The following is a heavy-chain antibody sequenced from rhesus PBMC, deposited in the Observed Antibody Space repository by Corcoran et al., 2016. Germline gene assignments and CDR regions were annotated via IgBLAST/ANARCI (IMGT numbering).Heavy chain of an antibody. CDR3: ARWRVGAYFDY. Sequence: EVQLVESGGGLAKPGGFLRLSCAASGFSFSDYYLYWVRPAPGKGLEWVSGISYTGGSTYYADSVKGRFTISRENAKNTLYLQMDSLRAEDTAVYYCARWRVGAYFDYWGQGVLVTVSS. D-gene: IGHD1-44*02. CDR2: ISYTGGST. CDR1: GFSFSDYY. V-gene: IGHV3S18*01. J-gene: IGHJ4*01.